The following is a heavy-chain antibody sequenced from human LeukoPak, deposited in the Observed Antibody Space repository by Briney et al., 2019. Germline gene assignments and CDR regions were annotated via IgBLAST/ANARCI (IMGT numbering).Heavy chain of an antibody. Sequence: ASVKVSCKASGYTFTGHYMHWVRQAPGQGLEWMGWINPNSGGTNYAQKFQGRVTMTRDTSISTAYMELSRLRSDDTAVYYCARVPKSIAKDYYYYYYMDVWGKGTTVTVSS. CDR2: INPNSGGT. D-gene: IGHD6-6*01. CDR1: GYTFTGHY. V-gene: IGHV1-2*02. CDR3: ARVPKSIAKDYYYYYYMDV. J-gene: IGHJ6*03.